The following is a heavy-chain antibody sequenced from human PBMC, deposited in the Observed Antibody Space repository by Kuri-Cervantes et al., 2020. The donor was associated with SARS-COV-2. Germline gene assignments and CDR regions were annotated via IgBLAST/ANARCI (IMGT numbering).Heavy chain of an antibody. D-gene: IGHD3-10*01. CDR1: GGPISSSSYY. J-gene: IGHJ4*02. V-gene: IGHV4-39*01. CDR2: IYYSGST. Sequence: GSLRLSCTVSGGPISSSSYYWGWIRQPPGKGLEWIGSIYYSGSTYYNPSLKSRVTISVDTSKNQFSLKLSSVTAADTAVYYCARHGLRYYGSGSLTTFDYWGQGTLVTVSS. CDR3: ARHGLRYYGSGSLTTFDY.